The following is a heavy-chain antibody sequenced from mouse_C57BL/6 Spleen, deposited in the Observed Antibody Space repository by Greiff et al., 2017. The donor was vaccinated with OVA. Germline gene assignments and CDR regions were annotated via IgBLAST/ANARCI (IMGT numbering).Heavy chain of an antibody. CDR2: FYPGSGSI. Sequence: QVQLKESGAELVKPGASVKLSCKASGYTFTEYTIHWVKQRSGQGLEWIGWFYPGSGSIKYNEKFKDKATLTADKSSSTVYMELSRLTSEDSAVYFCARHEDRDYGSSYNYFDYWGQGTTLTVSS. D-gene: IGHD1-1*01. V-gene: IGHV1-62-2*01. CDR1: GYTFTEYT. CDR3: ARHEDRDYGSSYNYFDY. J-gene: IGHJ2*01.